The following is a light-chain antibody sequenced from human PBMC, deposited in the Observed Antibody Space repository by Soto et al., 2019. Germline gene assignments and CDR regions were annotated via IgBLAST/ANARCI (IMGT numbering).Light chain of an antibody. V-gene: IGLV2-14*01. Sequence: QSVLTQPASVSGSPGQSIAISCTGTSSDVGAYNYVSWYQQHPGKAPKLMIYEVSKRPSGVPDRFSGSKSGNTASLTVSGLQAEDEADYYCSLYTSENAYVFGTGTKVTVL. CDR2: EVS. J-gene: IGLJ1*01. CDR3: SLYTSENAYV. CDR1: SSDVGAYNY.